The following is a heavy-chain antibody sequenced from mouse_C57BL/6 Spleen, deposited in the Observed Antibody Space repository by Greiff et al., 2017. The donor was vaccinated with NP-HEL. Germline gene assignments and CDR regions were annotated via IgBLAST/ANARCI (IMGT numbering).Heavy chain of an antibody. Sequence: VKLQQPGTELVKPGASVKLSCKASGYTFTSYWMHWVKQRPGQGLEWIGNINPSNGGTNYNEKFKSKATLTVDKSSSTAYMQLSSLTAEDSAVYYCARSRGDGYYDWYFDVWGTGTTVTVAS. V-gene: IGHV1-53*01. CDR2: INPSNGGT. J-gene: IGHJ1*03. D-gene: IGHD2-3*01. CDR1: GYTFTSYW. CDR3: ARSRGDGYYDWYFDV.